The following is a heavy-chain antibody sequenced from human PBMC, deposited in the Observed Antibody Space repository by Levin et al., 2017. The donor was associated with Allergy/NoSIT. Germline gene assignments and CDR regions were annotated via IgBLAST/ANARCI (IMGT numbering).Heavy chain of an antibody. CDR3: ARGGYCSSTVTLPLCYYMDV. J-gene: IGHJ6*03. CDR2: INHSGST. V-gene: IGHV4-34*01. D-gene: IGHD2-2*01. CDR1: GGSFSGYY. Sequence: SETLSLTCAVYGGSFSGYYWSWIRQPPGKGLEWIGEINHSGSTNYNPSLKSRVTISVDTSKNQFSLKLSSVTAADTAVYYCARGGYCSSTVTLPLCYYMDVWGKGTTVTVSS.